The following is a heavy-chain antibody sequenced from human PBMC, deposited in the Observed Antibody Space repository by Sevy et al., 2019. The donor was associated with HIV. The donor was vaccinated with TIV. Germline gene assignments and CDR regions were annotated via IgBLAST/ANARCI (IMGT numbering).Heavy chain of an antibody. CDR2: ISSHGGTT. CDR1: GFTFSNFA. V-gene: IGHV3-64D*06. J-gene: IGHJ4*02. Sequence: GGSLRLSCSASGFTFSNFAMHWVRQAPGKGLEYVSAISSHGGTTYYADSVKGGFTISRDNSKNTLYLRMSSLRAEDTAVYYCAGTPKAHSSSWYYFDYWGQGTLVTVSS. CDR3: AGTPKAHSSSWYYFDY. D-gene: IGHD6-13*01.